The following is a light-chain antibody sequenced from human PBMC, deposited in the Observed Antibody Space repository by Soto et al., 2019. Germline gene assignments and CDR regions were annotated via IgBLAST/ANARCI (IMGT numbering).Light chain of an antibody. J-gene: IGKJ1*01. CDR3: QQYNNWLWT. V-gene: IGKV3-15*01. CDR2: DAS. CDR1: QSVSRN. Sequence: EIVMTQSPATLSVSPGERATLSCRASQSVSRNVACYQQKPGQAPRLLIHDASTRATGISDRFSGSGSGTEFALTISSLQSEDFAVYYCQQYNNWLWTFGQGTKVAIK.